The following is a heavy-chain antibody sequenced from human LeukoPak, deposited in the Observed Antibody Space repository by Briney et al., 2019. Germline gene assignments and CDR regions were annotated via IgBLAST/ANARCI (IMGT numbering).Heavy chain of an antibody. CDR2: IIPIFGTA. D-gene: IGHD7-27*01. Sequence: ASVKVSCKASGGTFSGYAISWVRQAPGQGLEWMGGIIPIFGTANYAQKFQGRVTITTDKSTSTAYMELSSLRSEDTAVYYCARAHDNWGIDYWGQGTLVTVSS. CDR3: ARAHDNWGIDY. CDR1: GGTFSGYA. V-gene: IGHV1-69*05. J-gene: IGHJ4*02.